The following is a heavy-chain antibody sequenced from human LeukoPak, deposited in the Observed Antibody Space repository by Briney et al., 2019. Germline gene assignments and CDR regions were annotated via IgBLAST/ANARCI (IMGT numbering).Heavy chain of an antibody. Sequence: GGSLRLSCAVSGFTFSSYAMSWVRQAPGKGLEWVSSISSSSSYIYYADSVKGRFTVSRDNAKNSLYLQMNSLRAEDTAVYYCARDPRGYYDSSAEYYFDYWGQGTLVTVSS. J-gene: IGHJ4*02. D-gene: IGHD3-22*01. CDR2: ISSSSSYI. V-gene: IGHV3-21*01. CDR1: GFTFSSYA. CDR3: ARDPRGYYDSSAEYYFDY.